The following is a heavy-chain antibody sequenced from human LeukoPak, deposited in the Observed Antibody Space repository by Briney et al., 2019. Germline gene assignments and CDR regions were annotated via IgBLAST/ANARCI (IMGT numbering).Heavy chain of an antibody. J-gene: IGHJ4*01. CDR2: IANGATDI. D-gene: IGHD6-19*01. CDR3: VRKGAGTSASHFD. CDR1: GFTFSSYT. Sequence: PGGSLRLSCAASGFTFSSYTMTWVRQAPGGGLEWVSSIANGATDIRYADAVRGRFTISRDNAKNSLYLQMNSLRAEDTAVYYCVRKGAGTSASHFD. V-gene: IGHV3-21*01.